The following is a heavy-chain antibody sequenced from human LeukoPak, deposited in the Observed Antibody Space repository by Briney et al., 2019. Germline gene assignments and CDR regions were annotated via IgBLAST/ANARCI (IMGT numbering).Heavy chain of an antibody. V-gene: IGHV3-7*01. Sequence: PGGSLRLSCAASGFTFSSYWMSWVRQAPGKGLEWVANINQDGSEKYYVDSVKGRFTISRDNAKNSLYLQMNSLRAEDTAVYYCARPSGGYDSSGYSAWRLDDWGQGTLVTVSS. CDR2: INQDGSEK. CDR3: ARPSGGYDSSGYSAWRLDD. D-gene: IGHD3-22*01. CDR1: GFTFSSYW. J-gene: IGHJ4*02.